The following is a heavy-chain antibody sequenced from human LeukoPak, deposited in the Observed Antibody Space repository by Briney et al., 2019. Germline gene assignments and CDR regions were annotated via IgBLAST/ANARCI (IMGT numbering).Heavy chain of an antibody. CDR3: ARANRVVRGWYYFDY. CDR1: GYTFTSYG. V-gene: IGHV1-18*01. J-gene: IGHJ4*02. Sequence: ASVKVSCKASGYTFTSYGISWVRQAPGQGLEWMGWISPYNGNTNYAQKFQGRVTMTTDTSTSTAYMELRSLRSDDTAVYYCARANRVVRGWYYFDYWGQGTLVTVSS. CDR2: ISPYNGNT. D-gene: IGHD3-10*01.